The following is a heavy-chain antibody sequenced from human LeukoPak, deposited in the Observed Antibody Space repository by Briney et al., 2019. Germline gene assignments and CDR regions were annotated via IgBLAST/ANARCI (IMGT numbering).Heavy chain of an antibody. D-gene: IGHD3-10*01. J-gene: IGHJ4*02. V-gene: IGHV3-48*02. CDR3: ARAGGPERITMVRGANTGGYYFDY. CDR2: ISSSSSTI. CDR1: GFTFSRYS. Sequence: GGSLRLSCAASGFTFSRYSMNWVRQAPGKGLEWVSYISSSSSTIYYADSVKGRFTISRDNAKNSVYLQMNSLRDEDTAAYYCARAGGPERITMVRGANTGGYYFDYWGQGTLVTVSS.